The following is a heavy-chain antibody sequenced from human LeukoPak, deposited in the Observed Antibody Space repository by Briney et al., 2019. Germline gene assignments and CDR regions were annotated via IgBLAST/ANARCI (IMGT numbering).Heavy chain of an antibody. CDR2: IYYSGST. CDR3: ARGGEVGEHRCSTSCYAFDI. D-gene: IGHD2-2*01. J-gene: IGHJ3*02. V-gene: IGHV4-59*12. CDR1: GGSISSYY. Sequence: SETLSLTCTVSGGSISSYYWSWIRQPPGKGLEWIGYIYYSGSTNYNPSLKSRVTISVDPSKNQFSLKLSSLTAADTAVYYCARGGEVGEHRCSTSCYAFDIWGQGTMVTVSS.